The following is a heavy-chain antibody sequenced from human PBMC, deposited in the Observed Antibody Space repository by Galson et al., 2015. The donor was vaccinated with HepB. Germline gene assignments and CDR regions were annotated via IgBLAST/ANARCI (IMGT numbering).Heavy chain of an antibody. CDR2: MSYDESNK. V-gene: IGHV3-30*18. Sequence: SLRLSCAASGFNFSNYGMHWVRQAPGKVLEWVALMSYDESNKYYADSVKGRFTVSRDNSKNTVYLQMNSLRAEDTAVYYCAKDLWGIYGQVWYYSGMDVWGQGATVTVSS. CDR3: AKDLWGIYGQVWYYSGMDV. CDR1: GFNFSNYG. J-gene: IGHJ6*02. D-gene: IGHD3-16*01.